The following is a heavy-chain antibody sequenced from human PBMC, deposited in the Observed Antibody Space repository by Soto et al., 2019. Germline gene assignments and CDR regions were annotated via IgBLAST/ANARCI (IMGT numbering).Heavy chain of an antibody. CDR1: GDSLGNYY. CDR3: ARGEDAFFYYGLDV. V-gene: IGHV4-59*01. CDR2: IYDTGISGYTPST. J-gene: IGHJ6*02. Sequence: LSLTCTVSGDSLGNYYWFWIRRPPGKGLEWIAYIYDTGISGYTPSTSYNPSLKSRVTMSVDTSKSQFSLKLTSVTAADTAVYYCARGEDAFFYYGLDVWGQGITVTVSS.